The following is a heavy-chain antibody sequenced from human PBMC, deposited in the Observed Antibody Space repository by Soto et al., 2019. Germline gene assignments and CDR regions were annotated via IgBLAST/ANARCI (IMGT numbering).Heavy chain of an antibody. V-gene: IGHV3-23*01. CDR1: GFTFSSYA. CDR3: AKDRQLRWATQLFDY. D-gene: IGHD2-2*01. CDR2: ISGSGGST. J-gene: IGHJ4*02. Sequence: GGSLRLSCAASGFTFSSYAMSWVRQAPGKGLEWVSAISGSGGSTYYADSVKGRFTISRDNSKNTLYLQMNSLRAEDTAVYYCAKDRQLRWATQLFDYWGQGTLVTVSS.